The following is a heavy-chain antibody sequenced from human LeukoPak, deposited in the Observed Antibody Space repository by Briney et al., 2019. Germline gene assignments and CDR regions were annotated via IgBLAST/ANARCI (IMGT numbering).Heavy chain of an antibody. CDR2: ISGSGGST. J-gene: IGHJ6*04. Sequence: GGSLRLSCAASGFTFSTYAMSWVRQAPGKGLEWVLGISGSGGSTYYADSVKGRFTISRDNAKNSLYLQMNSLRAEDTAVYYCAELGITMIGGVWGKGTTVTISS. V-gene: IGHV3-23*01. CDR3: AELGITMIGGV. CDR1: GFTFSTYA. D-gene: IGHD3-10*02.